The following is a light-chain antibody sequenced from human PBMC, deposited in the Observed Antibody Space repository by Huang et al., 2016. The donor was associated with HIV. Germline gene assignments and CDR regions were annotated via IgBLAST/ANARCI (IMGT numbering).Light chain of an antibody. CDR1: QSVSSY. CDR3: QQRSNWPPWT. V-gene: IGKV3-11*01. Sequence: EIVLTQSPATLSLSPGERATLSCRASQSVSSYLAWYQQKPGQAPRLLSYDASNRATGSPARFRGSGSGTDFTLTISSLEPEDFAVYYCQQRSNWPPWTFGQGTKVEIK. J-gene: IGKJ1*01. CDR2: DAS.